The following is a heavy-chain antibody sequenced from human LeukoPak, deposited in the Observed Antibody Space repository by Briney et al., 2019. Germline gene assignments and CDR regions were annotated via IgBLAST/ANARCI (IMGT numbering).Heavy chain of an antibody. Sequence: GGSLRLSCAASGFTFSSYWMSWVRQAPGKGLEWVANIKQDGSEKYYVDSVKGRFTISRDNAKNSLYLQMNSLRAEDTAVYYCARDPRYCSGGSCSYFDYWGQGTLVTVSS. D-gene: IGHD2-15*01. CDR1: GFTFSSYW. CDR2: IKQDGSEK. CDR3: ARDPRYCSGGSCSYFDY. V-gene: IGHV3-7*01. J-gene: IGHJ4*02.